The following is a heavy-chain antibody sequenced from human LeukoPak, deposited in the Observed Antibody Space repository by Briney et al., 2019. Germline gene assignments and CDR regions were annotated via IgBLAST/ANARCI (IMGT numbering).Heavy chain of an antibody. Sequence: SETLSLTCAVSGGSISSYYWSWIRQPPGKGLEWIGYIYYSGSTNYNPSLKSRVTISVDTSKNQFSLKLSSVTAADTAVYYCARLALGISGIWGQGTMVTVSS. CDR3: ARLALGISGI. D-gene: IGHD3-3*02. J-gene: IGHJ3*02. CDR2: IYYSGST. V-gene: IGHV4-59*08. CDR1: GGSISSYY.